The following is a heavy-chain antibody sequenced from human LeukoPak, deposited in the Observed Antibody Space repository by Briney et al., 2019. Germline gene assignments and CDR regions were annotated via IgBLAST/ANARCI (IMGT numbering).Heavy chain of an antibody. CDR2: ISYDGSNK. V-gene: IGHV3-30*04. D-gene: IGHD3-10*01. J-gene: IGHJ4*02. Sequence: GGSLRLSCAASGFTFSSYAMHWVRQAPGKGLEWVAVISYDGSNKYYADSVKGRFTISRDNSKNTLYLQMNSLRAEDTAVYYCARDLIRNTMVRGFDYWGQGTLVTVSS. CDR1: GFTFSSYA. CDR3: ARDLIRNTMVRGFDY.